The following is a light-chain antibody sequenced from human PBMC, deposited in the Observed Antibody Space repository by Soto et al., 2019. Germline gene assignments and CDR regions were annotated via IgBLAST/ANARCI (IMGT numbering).Light chain of an antibody. CDR2: DVV. V-gene: IGLV2-14*03. CDR1: SSDVGGFNS. J-gene: IGLJ7*01. CDR3: SSYTSTMTNV. Sequence: QSAMTQPASVSGSPGPSITISCTGTSSDVGGFNSVSWYQLRPGTAPKLILYDVVDRPSGVSYRFSGSKSGNTASLTISGLQAADEADYFCSSYTSTMTNVFGSGTQLTVL.